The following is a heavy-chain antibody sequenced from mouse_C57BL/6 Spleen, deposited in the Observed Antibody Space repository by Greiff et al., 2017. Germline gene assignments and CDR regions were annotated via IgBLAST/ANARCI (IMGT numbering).Heavy chain of an antibody. CDR1: GYSITSGYY. V-gene: IGHV3-6*01. J-gene: IGHJ3*01. CDR3: AREGDGFAY. Sequence: DVQLQESGPGLVKPSQSLSLTCSVTGYSITSGYYWNWIRQFPGNKLEWMGYISYDGSNNYNPSLKNRISITRETSKNQFFLKLNSVTTEDTATYYCAREGDGFAYWGQGTLVTVSA. D-gene: IGHD3-3*01. CDR2: ISYDGSN.